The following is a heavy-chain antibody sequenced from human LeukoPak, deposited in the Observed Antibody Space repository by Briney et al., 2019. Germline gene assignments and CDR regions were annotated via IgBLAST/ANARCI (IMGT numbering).Heavy chain of an antibody. J-gene: IGHJ4*02. V-gene: IGHV1-69*05. CDR3: ARVGLEELQDY. Sequence: SVKVSCKASGGTFSSYAISWVRQAPGQGLEWMGGIIPIFGTANYAQKFQGRVTMTRDMSTSTVYMELSSLRSEDTAVYYCARVGLEELQDYWGQGTLVTVSS. D-gene: IGHD1-7*01. CDR2: IIPIFGTA. CDR1: GGTFSSYA.